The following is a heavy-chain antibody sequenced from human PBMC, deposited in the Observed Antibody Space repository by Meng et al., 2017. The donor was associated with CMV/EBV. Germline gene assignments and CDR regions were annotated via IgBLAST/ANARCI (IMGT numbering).Heavy chain of an antibody. D-gene: IGHD4-23*01. Sequence: HVRLQESGPGLGEPFDTLSLPLTVSGGSNSSYYLSWIRQPAGKGLEGIGRIYPSGSTNYNPSLKSRVTMSVDTSKNQFSLKLSSVTAADTAVYYCARVLRWNGVIDYWGQGTLVTVSS. CDR3: ARVLRWNGVIDY. V-gene: IGHV4-4*07. J-gene: IGHJ4*02. CDR2: IYPSGST. CDR1: GGSNSSYY.